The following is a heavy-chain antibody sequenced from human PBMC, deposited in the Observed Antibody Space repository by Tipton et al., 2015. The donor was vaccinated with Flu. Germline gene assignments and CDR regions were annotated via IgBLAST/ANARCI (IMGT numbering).Heavy chain of an antibody. D-gene: IGHD1-14*01. Sequence: AVSGFTVSTSYMSWVRQPPGKGLEWVSIVYDDGRTYYADSVEGRFAISRDNSKNILYLQMNSLRADDTVVYFCARDEGGTYPDWGQGTLVTVSS. V-gene: IGHV3-53*01. CDR2: VYDDGRT. CDR3: ARDEGGTYPD. CDR1: GFTVSTSY. J-gene: IGHJ4*02.